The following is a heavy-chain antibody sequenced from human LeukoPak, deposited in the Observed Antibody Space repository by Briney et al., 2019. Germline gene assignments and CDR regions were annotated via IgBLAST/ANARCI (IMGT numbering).Heavy chain of an antibody. CDR3: ARAHDYGASNWFDP. J-gene: IGHJ5*02. V-gene: IGHV4-4*07. Sequence: SETLSLTCTVSGGSISDYYWSWIRQPAGKGLEWIGRINTSGSTNYNPSLKSRVTMSVDTSKNQFSLKLSSVTAADTAVYYCARAHDYGASNWFDPWGQGTLVTVSS. CDR2: INTSGST. D-gene: IGHD4-17*01. CDR1: GGSISDYY.